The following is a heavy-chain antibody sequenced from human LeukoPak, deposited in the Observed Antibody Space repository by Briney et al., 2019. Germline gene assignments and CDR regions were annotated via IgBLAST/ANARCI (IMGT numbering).Heavy chain of an antibody. CDR3: AKDRGGSYPNWFDP. J-gene: IGHJ5*02. CDR2: ICGSGCGGTT. CDR1: GFTFSIYG. D-gene: IGHD1-26*01. V-gene: IGHV3-23*01. Sequence: PGGSLRLSCVVPGFTFSIYGMTWVRQAPGKGLEWVSAICGSGCGGTTYYADSVKGRFTVSRDNSKNTLYLQMNSLTAEDTAVYYCAKDRGGSYPNWFDPWGQGTLVTVSS.